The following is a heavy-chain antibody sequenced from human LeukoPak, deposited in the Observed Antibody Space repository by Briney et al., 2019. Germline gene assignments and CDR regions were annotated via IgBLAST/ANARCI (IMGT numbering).Heavy chain of an antibody. CDR3: AREGSYDSLTGFLSLLAFDM. CDR2: ISSSVSTI. V-gene: IGHV3-11*01. J-gene: IGHJ3*02. Sequence: PGGSLRLSCAASRFTLSDSYMSWIRPAPGKGLEWVSYISSSVSTIYYADSVKGRFTISRDNAQNSLYLQMNSLRAEDTAVYYCAREGSYDSLTGFLSLLAFDMWGQGTMVTVSS. CDR1: RFTLSDSY. D-gene: IGHD3-9*01.